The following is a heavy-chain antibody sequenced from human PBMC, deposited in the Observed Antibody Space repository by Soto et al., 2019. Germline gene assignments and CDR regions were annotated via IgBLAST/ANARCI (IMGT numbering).Heavy chain of an antibody. V-gene: IGHV3-48*01. D-gene: IGHD3-10*01. CDR3: STENYYGSGSLEY. Sequence: GGSLRLSCAASGFTFSSYSMNWVRQAPGKGLEWVSYISSSSSTIYYADSVKGRFTISRDNAKNSLYLQMNSLRAEDTAVYYYSTENYYGSGSLEYWGQGTLVTVSS. J-gene: IGHJ4*01. CDR2: ISSSSSTI. CDR1: GFTFSSYS.